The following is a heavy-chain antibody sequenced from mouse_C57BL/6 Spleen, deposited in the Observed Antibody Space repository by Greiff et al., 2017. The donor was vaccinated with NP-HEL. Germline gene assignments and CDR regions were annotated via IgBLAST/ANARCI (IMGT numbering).Heavy chain of an antibody. V-gene: IGHV1-54*01. J-gene: IGHJ2*01. CDR1: GYAFTNYL. CDR3: ARRDY. CDR2: IKHGSGGT. Sequence: QVQLQQSGAELVRPGTSVKVSCKASGYAFTNYLIEWVKQRPGQGLEWMGVIKHGSGGTNYNEKFKGKATLTADKSSSTAYMQLSSLTSEDSAVYFCARRDYWGQGTTLTVSS.